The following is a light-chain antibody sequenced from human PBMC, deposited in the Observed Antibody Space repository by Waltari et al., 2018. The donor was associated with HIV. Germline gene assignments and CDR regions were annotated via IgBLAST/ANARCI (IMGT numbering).Light chain of an antibody. Sequence: SYELTQPPSVSVSPGQTATITCSGDKLGDKYVCWYQQKSGQSSVLVIYQDPKRHSGNPERISGSNSGNTATLTISGAQAMDEADYYCQAWDSSTHVVFGGGTKLTVL. CDR3: QAWDSSTHVV. V-gene: IGLV3-1*01. CDR2: QDP. J-gene: IGLJ2*01. CDR1: KLGDKY.